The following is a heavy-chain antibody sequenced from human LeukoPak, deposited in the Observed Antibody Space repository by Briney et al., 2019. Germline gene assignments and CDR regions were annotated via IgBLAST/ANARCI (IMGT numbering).Heavy chain of an antibody. CDR2: ITGSGGNT. J-gene: IGHJ4*02. V-gene: IGHV3-23*01. CDR3: ATRGSTWYVLGDY. CDR1: GFIFSSYS. D-gene: IGHD1-26*01. Sequence: GGSLRLSCAASGFIFSSYSMSWVRQAPGKGLEWVSVITGSGGNTYYADSVKGRFTISKDNSKNTVYLQMNSLRAEDTAVYYCATRGSTWYVLGDYWGQGTLVTVSS.